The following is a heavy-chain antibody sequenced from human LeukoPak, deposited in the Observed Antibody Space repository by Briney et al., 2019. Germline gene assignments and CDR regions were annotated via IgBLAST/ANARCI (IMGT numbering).Heavy chain of an antibody. CDR3: ARVPYGGNSHLDY. CDR2: ISYDGSKK. CDR1: GFTFSSYA. V-gene: IGHV3-30-3*01. J-gene: IGHJ4*02. D-gene: IGHD4-23*01. Sequence: PGGSLRLSCAASGFTFSSYAMHWVGQAPGKGLEWVAVISYDGSKKYYADSVKGRFTISRDNSKNTLYLQMNSLRAEDTAVYYCARVPYGGNSHLDYWGQGTLVTVSS.